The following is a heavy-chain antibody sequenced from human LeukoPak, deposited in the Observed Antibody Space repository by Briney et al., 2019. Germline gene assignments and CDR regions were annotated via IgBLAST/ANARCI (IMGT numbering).Heavy chain of an antibody. Sequence: PSQTLSLTCTVSGGSISSGSYYWSWIRQPPGKGLEWIGYIYHSGSTYYNPSLKSRVTISVDRSKNQFSLKLSSVTAVDTAVYYCAREAVQWPVRGDAFDIWGQGTVVTVSS. CDR3: AREAVQWPVRGDAFDI. CDR2: IYHSGST. CDR1: GGSISSGSYY. J-gene: IGHJ3*02. D-gene: IGHD6-19*01. V-gene: IGHV4-30-2*01.